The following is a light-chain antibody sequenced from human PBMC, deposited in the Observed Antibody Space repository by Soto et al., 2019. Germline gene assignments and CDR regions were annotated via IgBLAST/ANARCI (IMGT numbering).Light chain of an antibody. Sequence: DIQMTQSPSTLSASVGDRVTITCRASQTINSWLAWYQQKPGKAPKVLIFDASSLKTGVPSRFSGSGSGTEFTLTISNLQPDDFATYYCQQYYSYSSGPFGQGAKVNIK. CDR3: QQYYSYSSGP. CDR2: DAS. V-gene: IGKV1-5*01. CDR1: QTINSW. J-gene: IGKJ1*01.